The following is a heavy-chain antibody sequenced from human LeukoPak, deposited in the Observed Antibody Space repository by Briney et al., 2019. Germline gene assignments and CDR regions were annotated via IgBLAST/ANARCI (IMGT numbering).Heavy chain of an antibody. CDR2: IIPILGIA. CDR3: ARPRYCTNGVCYTRSFDY. CDR1: GGTFSSYA. V-gene: IGHV1-69*10. D-gene: IGHD2-8*01. J-gene: IGHJ4*02. Sequence: SVNVSCKPSGGTFSSYAISGVRQAPGQGLEWMGGIIPILGIANYAQKFQGRVTITADKSTSTAYMELSSLRSEDTAVYYCARPRYCTNGVCYTRSFDYWGQGTLVTVSS.